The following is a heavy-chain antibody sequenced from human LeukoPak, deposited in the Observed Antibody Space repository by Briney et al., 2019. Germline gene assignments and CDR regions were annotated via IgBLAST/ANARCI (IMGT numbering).Heavy chain of an antibody. Sequence: SETLSLTCTVSGGSISSSSYYWGWIRQPPGKELEWIGSIYYSGSTYYNPSLKSRVTISVDTSKNQFSLTLSSVTAADTAVYYCFSFGSGWDYYGMDVWGQGTTVTVSS. V-gene: IGHV4-39*07. CDR3: FSFGSGWDYYGMDV. CDR1: GGSISSSSYY. D-gene: IGHD6-19*01. CDR2: IYYSGST. J-gene: IGHJ6*02.